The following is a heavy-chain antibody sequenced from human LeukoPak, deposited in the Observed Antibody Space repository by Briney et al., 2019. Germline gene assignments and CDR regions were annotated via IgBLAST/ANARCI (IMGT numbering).Heavy chain of an antibody. CDR3: VRAASWSYDY. V-gene: IGHV5-51*01. CDR2: IYPGDSNT. Sequence: GESLKISCKGSGYSFTSFWIGWVRQMPGKGLEWMGIIYPGDSNTIYSPSFQGQVIISADKSINTAYLQWSSLKASDTAIYYCVRAASWSYDYWGQGTLVTVSS. J-gene: IGHJ4*02. D-gene: IGHD3-10*01. CDR1: GYSFTSFW.